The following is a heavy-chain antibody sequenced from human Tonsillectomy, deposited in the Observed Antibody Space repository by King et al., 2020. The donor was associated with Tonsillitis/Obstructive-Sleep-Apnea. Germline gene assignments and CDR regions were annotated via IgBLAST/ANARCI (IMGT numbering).Heavy chain of an antibody. CDR1: GGPFSVDY. Sequence: VQLQQWGAGLLKPSETLSLTCAVYGGPFSVDYWSWIRQPPGKGLEWIGEINHSGSTNYNPSLKSRVTISVDTSKNQFSLKLTSVTAADTAVYDCPRETTDMATDAFDIWGQGTMVTVSS. J-gene: IGHJ3*02. D-gene: IGHD5-18*01. V-gene: IGHV4-34*01. CDR3: PRETTDMATDAFDI. CDR2: INHSGST.